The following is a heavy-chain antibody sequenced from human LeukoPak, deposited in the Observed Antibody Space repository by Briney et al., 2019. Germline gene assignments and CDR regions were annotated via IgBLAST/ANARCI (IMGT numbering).Heavy chain of an antibody. V-gene: IGHV5-51*01. Sequence: GESLKISCQGSGYSFTRYWIGWARQMPGKGLEWMGIIYPGDSDTRYSPSFQGQVTISADKSISTAYLQWSSLKASDTAMYYCASPGVISSGATLYWGQGTLVTVSS. CDR2: IYPGDSDT. CDR1: GYSFTRYW. CDR3: ASPGVISSGATLY. D-gene: IGHD2-21*01. J-gene: IGHJ4*02.